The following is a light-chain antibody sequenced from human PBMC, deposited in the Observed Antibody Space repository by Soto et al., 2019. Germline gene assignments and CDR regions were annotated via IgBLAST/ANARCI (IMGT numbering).Light chain of an antibody. Sequence: DIQMTQSPSTVSASVGDRVTITCRASQSFSSWLAWYQQKPGKAPKLLIYKASSLESGVPSRFSGSGSGTAFTLTISSLQPDDFATYYCQQYNSWPLTFGGGTKVEI. CDR2: KAS. CDR3: QQYNSWPLT. V-gene: IGKV1-5*03. CDR1: QSFSSW. J-gene: IGKJ4*01.